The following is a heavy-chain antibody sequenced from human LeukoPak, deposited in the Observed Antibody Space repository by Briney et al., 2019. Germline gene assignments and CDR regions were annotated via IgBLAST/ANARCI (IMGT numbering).Heavy chain of an antibody. Sequence: SETLSLTCPVSSGSISSGVYYWSWIRQHPGKGLEWIGYIYYSGSTYYNPSLKSRVTISVDTSKNQFSLKLSSVTAADTAVYYCARGVRWLQLSYFDYWGQGTLVTVSS. CDR3: ARGVRWLQLSYFDY. V-gene: IGHV4-31*03. CDR2: IYYSGST. D-gene: IGHD5-24*01. CDR1: SGSISSGVYY. J-gene: IGHJ4*02.